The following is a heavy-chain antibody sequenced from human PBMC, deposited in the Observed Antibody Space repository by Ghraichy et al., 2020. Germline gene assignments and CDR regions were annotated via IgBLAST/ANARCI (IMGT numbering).Heavy chain of an antibody. J-gene: IGHJ3*02. D-gene: IGHD6-13*01. V-gene: IGHV1-18*01. CDR1: GYTFTSYG. Sequence: ASVKVSCKASGYTFTSYGISWVRQTPGQGLEWMGWISAYNGNTNYAQKLQGRVTMTTDTSTSTAYMELRSLRSDDTAVYYCAARNPLYSSSWYASPDDAFDIWGQGTMVTVSS. CDR2: ISAYNGNT. CDR3: AARNPLYSSSWYASPDDAFDI.